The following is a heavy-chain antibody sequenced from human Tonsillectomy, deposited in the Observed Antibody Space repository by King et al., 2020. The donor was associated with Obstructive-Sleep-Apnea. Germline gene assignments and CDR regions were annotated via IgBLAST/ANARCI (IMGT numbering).Heavy chain of an antibody. V-gene: IGHV4-31*03. CDR1: GASIGSGGHY. CDR2: IHHSGTT. J-gene: IGHJ4*02. CDR3: ARFEIAVAGFDY. Sequence: VQLQESGPGLVKPSQNLSLTCTVSGASIGSGGHYWSWIRQHPGKGLECFGYIHHSGTTYYNPSLKSRLAISVDTSKNQFSLKLISVTAADTAVYYCARFEIAVAGFDYWGQGTLVTVSS. D-gene: IGHD6-19*01.